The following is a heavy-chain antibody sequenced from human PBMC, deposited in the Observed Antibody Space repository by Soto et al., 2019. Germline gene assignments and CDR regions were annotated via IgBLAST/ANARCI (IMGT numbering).Heavy chain of an antibody. D-gene: IGHD1-26*01. Sequence: GGSLRLSCAASGFTFSSYGMHWVRQAPGKWLEWVAVIWYDGSNKHYADSVKGRFTISRDNSKNTLYLQMNSLRAEDTAVYYCARAPPRIVGATTAYFDYWGQGXLVTVYS. J-gene: IGHJ4*02. CDR1: GFTFSSYG. CDR2: IWYDGSNK. V-gene: IGHV3-33*01. CDR3: ARAPPRIVGATTAYFDY.